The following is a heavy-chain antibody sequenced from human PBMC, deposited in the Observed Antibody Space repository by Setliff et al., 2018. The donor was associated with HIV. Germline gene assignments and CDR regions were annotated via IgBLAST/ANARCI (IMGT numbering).Heavy chain of an antibody. CDR3: ARSTPSVGYISEH. V-gene: IGHV4-59*01. Sequence: SQTLSLTCAVSGVSISAYFWSWIRQSPEKGLEWIGYIDNSGNTNYSPSLKSRITISRDTSKNQFSLKLNSVTAADAAVYYCARSTPSVGYISEHWGQGTLVTAPQ. J-gene: IGHJ4*02. CDR1: GVSISAYF. CDR2: IDNSGNT. D-gene: IGHD5-12*01.